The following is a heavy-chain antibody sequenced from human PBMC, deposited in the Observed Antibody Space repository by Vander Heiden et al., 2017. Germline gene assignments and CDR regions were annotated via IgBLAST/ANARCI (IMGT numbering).Heavy chain of an antibody. CDR2: FDPEDGET. CDR1: GYTLTELS. J-gene: IGHJ6*02. V-gene: IGHV1-24*01. CDR3: ATRVPSVPAAMSVGYLYYGMDV. D-gene: IGHD2-2*01. Sequence: QVQLVQSGAEVKKPGASVKVSCKVSGYTLTELSMHWVRQAPGKGLEWMVGFDPEDGETIYAQKFQGRVTMTEDTSTDTAYMELSSLRSEDTAVYYCATRVPSVPAAMSVGYLYYGMDVWGQGTTVTVSS.